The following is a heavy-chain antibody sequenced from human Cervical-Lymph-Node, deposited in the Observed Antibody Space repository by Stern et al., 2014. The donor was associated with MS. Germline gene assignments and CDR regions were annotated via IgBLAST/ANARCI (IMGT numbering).Heavy chain of an antibody. CDR1: GYSFTSYW. CDR2: IDPSDSYT. V-gene: IGHV5-10-1*03. CDR3: ARQHCSSTTCFARDY. Sequence: VQLVQSGEEVKKPGESLRISCKGSGYSFTSYWISWVRQMPGKGLEWMGSIDPSDSYTKYSPSFQGHVTISTDKSISTAYLQWSSLRASDTAMYYCARQHCSSTTCFARDYWGQGTLVTVSS. J-gene: IGHJ4*02. D-gene: IGHD2-2*01.